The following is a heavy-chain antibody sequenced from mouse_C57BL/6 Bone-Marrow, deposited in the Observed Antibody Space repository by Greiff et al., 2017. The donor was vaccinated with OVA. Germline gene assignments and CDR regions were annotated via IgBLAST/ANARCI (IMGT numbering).Heavy chain of an antibody. CDR1: GYNFTSYW. J-gene: IGHJ4*01. V-gene: IGHV1-50*01. CDR2: IDPSDSYT. D-gene: IGHD2-4*01. CDR3: ASSNYEYDGPYAMDY. Sequence: VQLQQPGAELVKPGASVKLSCKASGYNFTSYWMQWVKQRPGQGLEWIGEIDPSDSYTKYTQKFQGKATLTEDTSSSTAYMPLSSLTSEDSAVYYCASSNYEYDGPYAMDYWGQGTSVTVSS.